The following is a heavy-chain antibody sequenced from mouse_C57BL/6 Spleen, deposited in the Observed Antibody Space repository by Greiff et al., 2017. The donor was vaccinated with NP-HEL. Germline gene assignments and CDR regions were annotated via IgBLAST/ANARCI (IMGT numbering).Heavy chain of an antibody. D-gene: IGHD3-1*01. CDR1: GYAFSSYW. J-gene: IGHJ2*01. Sequence: QVQLQQSGPELVKPGASVKISCKASGYAFSSYWMNWVKQRPGQGLEWIGRIYPGDGDTNYNGKFKGKATLTADKSSSTAYMQLSSLTSEDSAVYFCAWGGIGYFDYWGQGTTLTVSS. V-gene: IGHV1-82*01. CDR3: AWGGIGYFDY. CDR2: IYPGDGDT.